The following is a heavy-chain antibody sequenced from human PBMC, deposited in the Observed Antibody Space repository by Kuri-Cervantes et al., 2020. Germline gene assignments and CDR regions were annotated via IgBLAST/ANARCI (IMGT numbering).Heavy chain of an antibody. Sequence: SGPTLVKPTQTLTLTCTFSGFSLSTNGVGVGWIRQPPGKALEWLALIYWHDDKYYSTSLKTRLTISKDTSKNQVVLTMTNMDPVDTATYYCARSIGGTDKGADWFDPWGQGTLVTVSS. CDR1: GFSLSTNGVG. D-gene: IGHD4-23*01. V-gene: IGHV2-70*01. J-gene: IGHJ5*02. CDR3: ARSIGGTDKGADWFDP. CDR2: IYWHDDK.